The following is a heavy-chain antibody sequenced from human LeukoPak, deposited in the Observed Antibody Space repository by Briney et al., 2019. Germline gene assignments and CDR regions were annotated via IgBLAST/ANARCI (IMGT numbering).Heavy chain of an antibody. CDR2: INHSGST. CDR1: GGSFSGYY. V-gene: IGHV4-34*01. J-gene: IGHJ5*02. CDR3: ARRHLVPAAIVWFDP. Sequence: SETLSLTCAVYGGSFSGYYWSWIRQPPGKGLEWIGEINHSGSTNYNPSLKSRVTISVDTSKNQFSLKLSSVTAADTAVYYCARRHLVPAAIVWFDPWGQGTLVTVSS. D-gene: IGHD2-2*01.